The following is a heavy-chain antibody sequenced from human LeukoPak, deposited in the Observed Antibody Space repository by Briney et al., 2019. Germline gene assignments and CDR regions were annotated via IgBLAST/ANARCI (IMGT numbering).Heavy chain of an antibody. D-gene: IGHD1-14*01. V-gene: IGHV3-33*08. CDR3: ARGNGGNHAHLDY. J-gene: IGHJ4*02. Sequence: GRSLRLSCAASGFTFSNYAMHWVRQAPGKGLEWVSVTWYDASNKYYADSVKGRFTISRDSSKNTLYLQMNDLRAEDTAVYYCARGNGGNHAHLDYWGQGTLVTVSS. CDR2: TWYDASNK. CDR1: GFTFSNYA.